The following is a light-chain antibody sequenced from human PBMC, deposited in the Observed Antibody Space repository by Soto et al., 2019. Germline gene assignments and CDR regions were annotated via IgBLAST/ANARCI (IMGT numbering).Light chain of an antibody. J-gene: IGKJ1*01. CDR3: QQHAGSPWT. CDR1: QSITRN. V-gene: IGKV3-20*01. Sequence: IVLTKSPDTLSFTPVERATLSGRASQSITRNLAWYQQSPGQAPRLLIFRASIRAADIPDRFRGSGSGTDFTLTITRLEPEDVAVYYCQQHAGSPWTRGQGNKGDIK. CDR2: RAS.